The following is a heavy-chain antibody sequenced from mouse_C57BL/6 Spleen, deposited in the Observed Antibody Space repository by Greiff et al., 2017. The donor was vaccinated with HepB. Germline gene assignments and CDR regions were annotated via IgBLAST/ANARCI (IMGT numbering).Heavy chain of an antibody. J-gene: IGHJ2*01. CDR2: IYPGDGDT. Sequence: QVQLLQSGPELVKPGASVKISCKASGYAFSSSWMNWVKQRPGKGLEWIGRIYPGDGDTNYNGKFKGKATLTADKSSSKAYMQLSSLTSEDSAVYFCAAPITTVVAYYFDYWGQGTTLTVSS. V-gene: IGHV1-82*01. D-gene: IGHD1-1*01. CDR1: GYAFSSSW. CDR3: AAPITTVVAYYFDY.